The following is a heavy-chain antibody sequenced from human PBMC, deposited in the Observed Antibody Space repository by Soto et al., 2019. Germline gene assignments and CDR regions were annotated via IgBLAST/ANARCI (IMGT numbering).Heavy chain of an antibody. CDR2: ISYDGSNK. V-gene: IGHV3-30-3*01. D-gene: IGHD1-26*01. J-gene: IGHJ6*02. CDR1: GFTFSSYA. CDR3: ARTPRGQWELPYYYYGMDV. Sequence: QVQLVESGGGVVQPGRSLRLSCAACGFTFSSYAMHSVRQAPGKGLEWAAVISYDGSNKYYADSVKGRFTISRDNSKNTLYLQMNSLRAEDTAVYYCARTPRGQWELPYYYYGMDVWGQGTTVTVSS.